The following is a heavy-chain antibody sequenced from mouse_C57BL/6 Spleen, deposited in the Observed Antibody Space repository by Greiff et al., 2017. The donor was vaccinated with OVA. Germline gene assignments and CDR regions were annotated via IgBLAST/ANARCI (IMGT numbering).Heavy chain of an antibody. Sequence: LEESGAELARPGASVKMSCKASGYTFTNYTMHWVKQRPGQGLEWVGYINPSSGYPTYNQKFKDKATFTADKSSSTAYMQRSIRTSEYSAIYYCARSLYCYGSSYGNYFDYWGQGTTLTVSS. J-gene: IGHJ2*01. CDR1: GYTFTNYT. V-gene: IGHV1-4*01. D-gene: IGHD1-1*01. CDR2: INPSSGYP. CDR3: ARSLYCYGSSYGNYFDY.